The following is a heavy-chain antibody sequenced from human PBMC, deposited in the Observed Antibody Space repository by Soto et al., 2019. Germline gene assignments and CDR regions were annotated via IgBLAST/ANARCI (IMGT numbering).Heavy chain of an antibody. D-gene: IGHD6-13*01. CDR3: ARHLAAGDN. J-gene: IGHJ4*02. CDR2: INPASGST. Sequence: QVQLVQSGAEVKKPVASVKVSCRTSGYTFTHYYIHWVRQAPGQGLEWLGIINPASGSTNYAQDFQGKVTLIMDTSTTTVYMELSGLKCELTDIFNGARHLAAGDNWGKGKLVTVSS. V-gene: IGHV1-46*01. CDR1: GYTFTHYY.